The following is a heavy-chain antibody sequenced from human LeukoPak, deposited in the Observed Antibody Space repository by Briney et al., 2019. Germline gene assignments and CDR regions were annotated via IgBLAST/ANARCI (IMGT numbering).Heavy chain of an antibody. CDR1: GFTFSTYA. J-gene: IGHJ1*01. D-gene: IGHD2-21*01. CDR3: AKDSTYCDGDCLPEYFQY. Sequence: PGGSLRLSCAASGFTFSTYAMYWVRQTPGKGLEWVSLITGSGARTFHADSVKGRFSVSRDNSRSALYLQMNSLRVDDTAVYYCAKDSTYCDGDCLPEYFQYWGQGTLVTVSS. CDR2: ITGSGART. V-gene: IGHV3-23*01.